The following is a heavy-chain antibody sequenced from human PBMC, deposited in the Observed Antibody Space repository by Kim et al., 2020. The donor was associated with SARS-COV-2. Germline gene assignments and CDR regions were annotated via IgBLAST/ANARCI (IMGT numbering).Heavy chain of an antibody. J-gene: IGHJ4*02. CDR3: ARPKQYSGYDWDY. V-gene: IGHV3-21*01. Sequence: YADSVKGRFTISRDNAKNSLYLQMNSLRAEDTAVYYCARPKQYSGYDWDYWGQGTLVTVSS. D-gene: IGHD5-12*01.